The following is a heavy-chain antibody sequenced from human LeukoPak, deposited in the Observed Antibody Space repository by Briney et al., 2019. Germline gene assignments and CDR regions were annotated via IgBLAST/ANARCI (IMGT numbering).Heavy chain of an antibody. V-gene: IGHV3-23*01. J-gene: IGHJ4*02. CDR2: ISGVADTT. CDR1: GFTFSSYG. CDR3: AKDRQQAYGSGSYYDY. D-gene: IGHD3-10*01. Sequence: GGSLRLSCAASGFTFSSYGMSWVRQAPGKGLEWVSSISGVADTTYYADSVKGRFTISRDNPKNTLYLQMNSLRAGDTAVYYCAKDRQQAYGSGSYYDYWGQGTLVTVSS.